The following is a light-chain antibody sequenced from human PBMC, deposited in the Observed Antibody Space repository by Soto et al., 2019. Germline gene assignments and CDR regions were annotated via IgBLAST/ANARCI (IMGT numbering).Light chain of an antibody. CDR2: AAS. Sequence: AIQLTQSPSSLSASVGDRVTLACRASQGISSYLGWYQQKPGKAPKLLIYAASSLQSGVPSRFSASGSGTDFTLTISSLQPEDFATYYCQQFRSFPITFGQGTRLEIK. CDR3: QQFRSFPIT. V-gene: IGKV1-13*02. CDR1: QGISSY. J-gene: IGKJ5*01.